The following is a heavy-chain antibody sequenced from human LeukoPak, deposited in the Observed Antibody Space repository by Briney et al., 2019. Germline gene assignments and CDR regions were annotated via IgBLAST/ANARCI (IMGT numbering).Heavy chain of an antibody. CDR3: AKYEFGESVSQFDY. D-gene: IGHD3-10*01. CDR1: GFTFSSYA. Sequence: PGGSLRLSCAASGFTFSSYAMSWVRQAPGKGLEWVSAISGSGGSTYYADSVKGRFTISRDNSKNTLYLQINSLRAEDTAVYYCAKYEFGESVSQFDYWGQGTLVTVSS. J-gene: IGHJ4*02. V-gene: IGHV3-23*01. CDR2: ISGSGGST.